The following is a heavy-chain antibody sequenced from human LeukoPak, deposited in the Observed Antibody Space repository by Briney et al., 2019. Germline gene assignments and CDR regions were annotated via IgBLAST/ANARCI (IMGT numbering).Heavy chain of an antibody. D-gene: IGHD3-9*01. CDR2: IYHSGST. Sequence: PSETLSLTRAVSGGSISSGGYSWSWIRQPPGKGLEWIGYIYHSGSTYYNPSLKSRVTISVDRSKNQFSLKLSSVTAADTAVYYCASSHVLRYFDWSYYFDYWGQGTLVTVSS. CDR1: GGSISSGGYS. V-gene: IGHV4-30-2*01. CDR3: ASSHVLRYFDWSYYFDY. J-gene: IGHJ4*02.